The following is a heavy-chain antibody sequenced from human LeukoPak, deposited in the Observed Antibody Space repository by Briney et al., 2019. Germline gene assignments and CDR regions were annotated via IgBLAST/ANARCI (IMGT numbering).Heavy chain of an antibody. D-gene: IGHD1-26*01. CDR2: ISGSGGST. CDR3: ARDRRRVGAHRSYYFDY. CDR1: GFTFSSYA. V-gene: IGHV3-23*01. J-gene: IGHJ4*02. Sequence: GGSLRLSCAASGFTFSSYAMSWVRQAPGKGLEWVSAISGSGGSTYYADSVKGRFTISRDNSKNTLYLQMNSLRAEDTDVYYCARDRRRVGAHRSYYFDYWGQGTLVTVSS.